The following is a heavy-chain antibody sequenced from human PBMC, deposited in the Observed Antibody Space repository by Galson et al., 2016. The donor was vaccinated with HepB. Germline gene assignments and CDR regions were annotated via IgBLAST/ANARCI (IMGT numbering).Heavy chain of an antibody. D-gene: IGHD2/OR15-2a*01. CDR3: ARDREYAFDI. Sequence: ASGLNCGIDSMNWVRRAPGKGLEWIAYITSDSTNIQYADSVKGRFTISRDNAERSVYLQMNSLKVEDTAVYFCARDREYAFDIWGQGTEVTVSS. CDR1: GLNCGIDS. V-gene: IGHV3-48*01. CDR2: ITSDSTNI. J-gene: IGHJ3*02.